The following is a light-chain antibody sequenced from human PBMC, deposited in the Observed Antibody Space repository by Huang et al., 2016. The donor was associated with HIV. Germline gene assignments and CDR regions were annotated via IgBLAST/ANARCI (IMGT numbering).Light chain of an antibody. J-gene: IGKJ2*01. V-gene: IGKV3-15*01. CDR1: QSVKSN. CDR2: AAA. CDR3: QHYNNWPPRYT. Sequence: ETVMTQSPAILSVSPGESATLSCRASQSVKSNLAWYQQKPGQPPRLLIYAAATSATGGPPRFSGSGAETEFTLTISDLQSEDFALYYCQHYNNWPPRYTFGQGTKLDIK.